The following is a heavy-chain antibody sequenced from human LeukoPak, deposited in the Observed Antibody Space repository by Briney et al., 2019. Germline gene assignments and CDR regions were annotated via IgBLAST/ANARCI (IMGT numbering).Heavy chain of an antibody. Sequence: ASVKVSCKASGYTFSNYSISWVRQAPGQGLEWMGWISTYNTNTNYAQNLQGRVTMTTDTSTSTAYMELRSLRSDDTAVYYCARDHYYGSGTYHFDYWGQGTLVTVSS. J-gene: IGHJ4*02. CDR2: ISTYNTNT. CDR1: GYTFSNYS. D-gene: IGHD3-10*01. V-gene: IGHV1-18*01. CDR3: ARDHYYGSGTYHFDY.